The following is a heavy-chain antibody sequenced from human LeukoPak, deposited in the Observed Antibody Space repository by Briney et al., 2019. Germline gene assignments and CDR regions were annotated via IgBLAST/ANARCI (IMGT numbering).Heavy chain of an antibody. CDR3: ARDTEPRFDH. J-gene: IGHJ4*02. D-gene: IGHD4-11*01. Sequence: PGGSRRLSCAASGFIFGNHAFHWVRQAPGKGLEWVALISYDGGIEHYADSVRGRFTISRDNSKNTVYLHMSSLRPEDTAIYYCARDTEPRFDHWGQGALVTVSS. CDR1: GFIFGNHA. V-gene: IGHV3-30*04. CDR2: ISYDGGIE.